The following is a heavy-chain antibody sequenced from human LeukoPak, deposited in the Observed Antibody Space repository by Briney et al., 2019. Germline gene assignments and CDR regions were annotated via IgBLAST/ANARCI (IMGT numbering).Heavy chain of an antibody. CDR1: GGSFSGYY. D-gene: IGHD3-3*01. CDR3: AREALRFLESYGMDV. CDR2: INHSGST. Sequence: PSETLSLTCVVYGGSFSGYYWSWIRQPPGKGLEWIGEINHSGSTNYNPSPKSRVTISVDTSKNQFSLKLSSVTAADTAVYFCAREALRFLESYGMDVWGQGTTVIVSS. V-gene: IGHV4-34*01. J-gene: IGHJ6*02.